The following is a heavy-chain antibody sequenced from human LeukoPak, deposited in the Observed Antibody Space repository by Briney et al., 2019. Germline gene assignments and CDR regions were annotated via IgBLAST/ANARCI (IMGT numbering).Heavy chain of an antibody. CDR3: VCPRGFSYGYFDY. CDR2: IYYSKNT. V-gene: IGHV4-39*01. J-gene: IGHJ4*02. CDR1: GGSISSSSAY. Sequence: SETLSLTCTVSGGSISSSSAYWGWIRQPPGKGLEWIGSIYYSKNTYYNPSLKSRVTISADTSKNQFSLTLGSVSATDTPVYYCVCPRGFSYGYFDYWGQGTLVTVSS. D-gene: IGHD5-18*01.